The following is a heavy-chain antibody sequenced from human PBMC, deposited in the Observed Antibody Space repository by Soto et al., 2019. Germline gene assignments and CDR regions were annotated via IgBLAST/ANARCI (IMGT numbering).Heavy chain of an antibody. D-gene: IGHD5-18*01. CDR3: AREVGSGYKYDKDYYYGMDV. J-gene: IGHJ6*02. Sequence: QVQLVQSGAEVKRPGSSVKVSCKASGTTFSSYAISWVRQAPGQGLEWMGGIIPLFGTANYAQKFQGRATITADEETSTAFRELSSLRTEDTAVYYCAREVGSGYKYDKDYYYGMDVWGQGTKVAVSS. CDR2: IIPLFGTA. V-gene: IGHV1-69*12. CDR1: GTTFSSYA.